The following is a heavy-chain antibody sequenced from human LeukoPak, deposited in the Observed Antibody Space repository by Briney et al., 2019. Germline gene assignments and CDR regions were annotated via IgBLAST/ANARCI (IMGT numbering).Heavy chain of an antibody. CDR1: GFTFSSYG. Sequence: SGGSLRLSCAASGFTFSSYGMSWVRQAPGKGLEWVSAISGSGGYTFYADSVKGRFTISRDNSKNTVYLQMNSLRAEDTAVYYCAKGGSYRSQPYFDYWGQGTPVTVSS. CDR3: AKGGSYRSQPYFDY. V-gene: IGHV3-23*01. CDR2: ISGSGGYT. D-gene: IGHD3-16*02. J-gene: IGHJ4*02.